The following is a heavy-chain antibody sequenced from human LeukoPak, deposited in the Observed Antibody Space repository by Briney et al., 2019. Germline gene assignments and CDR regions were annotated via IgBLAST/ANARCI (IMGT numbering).Heavy chain of an antibody. V-gene: IGHV3-48*02. D-gene: IGHD5-24*01. CDR1: GFTFSSYG. CDR2: ISSGATTV. J-gene: IGHJ4*02. CDR3: ARVGDGHSVNYLDS. Sequence: PGGSLGLSRAASGFTFSSYGMTWVRQAPGKGLEWVLYISSGATTVYYADSVMGRFTVSRDNANNSLYLKMNSLRDEDTAMFYCARVGDGHSVNYLDSWGQGTLVTVSS.